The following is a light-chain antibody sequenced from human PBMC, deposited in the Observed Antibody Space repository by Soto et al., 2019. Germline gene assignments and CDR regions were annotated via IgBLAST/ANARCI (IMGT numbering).Light chain of an antibody. J-gene: IGKJ5*01. V-gene: IGKV1-33*01. CDR3: QQYHNVPLT. Sequence: DIQMTQSPSSLSASVGDRVTITCQATQDISNSVSWFQQKSGKAPKLLIYDASNLETGVPSRFSGSKSGTDFTFSISSLQPDDFATYYCQQYHNVPLTFGQGTRLDIK. CDR1: QDISNS. CDR2: DAS.